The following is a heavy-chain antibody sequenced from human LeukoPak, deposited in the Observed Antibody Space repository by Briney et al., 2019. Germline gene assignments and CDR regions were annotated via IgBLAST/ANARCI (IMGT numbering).Heavy chain of an antibody. CDR1: GYTFTGYY. CDR3: ARGNDYGDYFDY. D-gene: IGHD4-17*01. V-gene: IGHV1-2*02. Sequence: ASVKVSCKASGYTFTGYYMHWVRQAPGQGLEWMGWINPNSGGTNYAQKFQGRVTMTRDTSISTAYMELSRLRSDDTAVYCCARGNDYGDYFDYWGQGTLVTVSS. CDR2: INPNSGGT. J-gene: IGHJ4*02.